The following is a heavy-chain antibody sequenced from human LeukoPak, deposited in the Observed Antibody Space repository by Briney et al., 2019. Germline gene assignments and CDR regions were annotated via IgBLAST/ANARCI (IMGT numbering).Heavy chain of an antibody. V-gene: IGHV1-69-2*01. Sequence: ASVKVSCKASGGTFSSYAISWVRQAPGQGLEWMRLVDPEDGETIYAEKFQGRVTITADTSTDTAYMELSSLRSEDTAVYYCATRRGYSGYDLGSPNCCHYYIDVWGKGTTVTVSS. J-gene: IGHJ6*03. CDR1: GGTFSSYA. D-gene: IGHD5-12*01. CDR2: VDPEDGET. CDR3: ATRRGYSGYDLGSPNCCHYYIDV.